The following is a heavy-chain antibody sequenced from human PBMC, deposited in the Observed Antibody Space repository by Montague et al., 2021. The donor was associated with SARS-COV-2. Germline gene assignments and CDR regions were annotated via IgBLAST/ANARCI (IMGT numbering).Heavy chain of an antibody. CDR3: ARGFDY. J-gene: IGHJ4*02. CDR2: IYYSGST. CDR1: GGSINSYY. Sequence: SETLSLTCTVSGGSINSYYWSWIRQPPGQGLEWIGYIYYSGSTNYNPSLKSRVTISVDTSKNQFSLKLSSVTAAATAVSYCARGFDYWGQGTLVTVSS. V-gene: IGHV4-59*13.